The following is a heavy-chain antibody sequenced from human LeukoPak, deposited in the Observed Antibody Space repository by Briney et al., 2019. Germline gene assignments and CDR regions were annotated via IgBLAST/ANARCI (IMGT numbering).Heavy chain of an antibody. CDR1: GVSVSDGRYY. CDR2: KYYSGSA. V-gene: IGHV4-31*01. Sequence: SETLSLTCNVSGVSVSDGRYYWTWIRQHPGKGLEWIGYKYYSGSAKYNPSLKSPLTISIDTSKNQFSLHLSSVTAADTATYYCATPYCSSISCLDVFNMWGQGTRVTVSS. D-gene: IGHD2-2*01. CDR3: ATPYCSSISCLDVFNM. J-gene: IGHJ3*02.